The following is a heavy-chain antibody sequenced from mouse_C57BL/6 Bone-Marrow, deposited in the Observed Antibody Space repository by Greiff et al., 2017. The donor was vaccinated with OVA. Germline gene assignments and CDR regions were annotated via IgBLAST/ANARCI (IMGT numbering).Heavy chain of an antibody. D-gene: IGHD2-4*01. V-gene: IGHV5-17*01. CDR3: ARAYDYDWYFDV. J-gene: IGHJ1*03. Sequence: VMLVESGGGLVKPGGSLKLSCAASGFTFSDYGMHWVRQAPEKGLEWVAYISSGSSTIYYADTVKGRFTISRDNAKNTLFLQMTSLRSEDTAMYYCARAYDYDWYFDVWGTGTTVTVSS. CDR1: GFTFSDYG. CDR2: ISSGSSTI.